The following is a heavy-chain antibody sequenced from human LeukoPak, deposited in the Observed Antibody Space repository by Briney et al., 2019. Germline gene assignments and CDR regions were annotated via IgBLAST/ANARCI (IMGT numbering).Heavy chain of an antibody. Sequence: RPSQTLSLTCTVSGGSISSGSYYWSWIRQPAGKGLEWIGRIYTSGSTNYNPSLKSRVTISVDTSKNQFSLKLSPVTAADTAVYYCASFPYYYDSSGYYYWGQGTLVTVSS. D-gene: IGHD3-22*01. CDR3: ASFPYYYDSSGYYY. CDR2: IYTSGST. J-gene: IGHJ4*02. V-gene: IGHV4-61*02. CDR1: GGSISSGSYY.